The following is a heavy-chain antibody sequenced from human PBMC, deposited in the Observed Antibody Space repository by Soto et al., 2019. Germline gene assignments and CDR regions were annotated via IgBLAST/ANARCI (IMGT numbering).Heavy chain of an antibody. CDR3: ARNYDIRSGMDV. Sequence: ASVKVSCKASGYTLTSYDINWVRQATGQGLEWMGWMNPNSGNTGYAQKFQGRVTMTRNTSISTAYMELSSLRSEDTAVYYCARNYDIRSGMDVWGQGTTVTVS. J-gene: IGHJ6*02. CDR1: GYTLTSYD. D-gene: IGHD3-22*01. V-gene: IGHV1-8*01. CDR2: MNPNSGNT.